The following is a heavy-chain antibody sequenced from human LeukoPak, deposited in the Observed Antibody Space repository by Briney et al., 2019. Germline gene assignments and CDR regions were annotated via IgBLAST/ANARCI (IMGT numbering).Heavy chain of an antibody. D-gene: IGHD2-2*01. CDR3: AKDRALIVVVPAASFDP. CDR2: ISGSGGST. Sequence: GGSLRLSCAASGFTFSSYSMNWVRQAPGKGLEWVSAISGSGGSTYYADSVKGRFTISRDNSKNTLYLQMNSLRAEDTAVYYCAKDRALIVVVPAASFDPWGQGILVTVSS. V-gene: IGHV3-23*01. CDR1: GFTFSSYS. J-gene: IGHJ5*02.